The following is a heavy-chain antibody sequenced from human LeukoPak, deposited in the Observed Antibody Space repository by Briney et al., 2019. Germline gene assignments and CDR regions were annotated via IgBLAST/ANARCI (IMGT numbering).Heavy chain of an antibody. CDR1: GYTFTSYG. CDR3: AREGTFSSPRNWFDP. Sequence: ASVRVSCKASGYTFTSYGISWVRQGPGQGLERMGMINPSGGSTTFAQKFQGRVTMTRDTSMSTVYMELSILRSEDTAVYYCAREGTFSSPRNWFDPWGQGTLVTVSS. V-gene: IGHV1-46*01. CDR2: INPSGGST. J-gene: IGHJ5*02. D-gene: IGHD6-13*01.